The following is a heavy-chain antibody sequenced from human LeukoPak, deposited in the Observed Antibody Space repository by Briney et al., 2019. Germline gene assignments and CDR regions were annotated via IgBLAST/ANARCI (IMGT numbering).Heavy chain of an antibody. CDR1: GFTFSSYS. J-gene: IGHJ4*02. CDR3: ARDQGGYDSSGYYYEPYYFGY. D-gene: IGHD3-22*01. CDR2: ISSSSSYI. V-gene: IGHV3-21*01. Sequence: PGGSLRLSCAASGFTFSSYSMNWVRQAPGKGLEWVSSISSSSSYIYYADSVKGRFTISRDNAKNSLYLQMNSLRAEATAVYYCARDQGGYDSSGYYYEPYYFGYWGQGTLVTVSS.